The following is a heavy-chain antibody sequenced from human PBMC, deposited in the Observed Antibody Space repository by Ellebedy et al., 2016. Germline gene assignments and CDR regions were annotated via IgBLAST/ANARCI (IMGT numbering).Heavy chain of an antibody. J-gene: IGHJ4*02. Sequence: ASVKVSXXASGGTFSSYAISWVRQAPGQGLEWMGWINAGNGNTKYSQKFQGRVTMTRDTSTSTVYMELSSLRSEDTAVYYCARACGGDCSYFDYWGQGTLVTVSS. D-gene: IGHD2-21*01. CDR3: ARACGGDCSYFDY. CDR1: GGTFSSYA. V-gene: IGHV1-18*01. CDR2: INAGNGNT.